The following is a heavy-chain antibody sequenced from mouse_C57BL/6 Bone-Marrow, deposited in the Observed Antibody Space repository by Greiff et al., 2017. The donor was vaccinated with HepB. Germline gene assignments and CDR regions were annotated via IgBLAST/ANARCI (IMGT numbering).Heavy chain of an antibody. CDR3: ARPPIYYYGSSYHFDY. CDR1: GYTFTSYW. D-gene: IGHD1-1*01. J-gene: IGHJ2*01. V-gene: IGHV1-64*01. CDR2: IHPNSGST. Sequence: VQLQQPGAELVKPGASVKLSCKASGYTFTSYWMHWVKQRPGQGLEWIGMIHPNSGSTNYNEKFKSKATLTVDKSSSTAYMQLSSLTSEDSAVYDCARPPIYYYGSSYHFDYWGQGTTLTVSS.